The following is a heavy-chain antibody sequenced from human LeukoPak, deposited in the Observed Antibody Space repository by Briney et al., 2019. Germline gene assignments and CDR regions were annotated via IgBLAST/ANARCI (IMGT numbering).Heavy chain of an antibody. V-gene: IGHV3-15*01. CDR1: GFTFSNAW. J-gene: IGHJ3*02. CDR2: IKSKTDGGTT. Sequence: GGSLRLSCAASGFTFSNAWMSWVRQAPGKGLEWVGRIKSKTDGGTTDYAAPVKGRFTISRDDSKNTLYLQMNSLKTEDTAVYYCTTHGSSLSQAFDIWGQGTMVTVSS. CDR3: TTHGSSLSQAFDI. D-gene: IGHD6-13*01.